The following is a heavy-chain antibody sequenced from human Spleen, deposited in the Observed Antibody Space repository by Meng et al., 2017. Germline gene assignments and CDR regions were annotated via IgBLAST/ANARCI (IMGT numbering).Heavy chain of an antibody. D-gene: IGHD4-11*01. CDR3: VPRTTYFDS. CDR2: ISSTGGAT. J-gene: IGHJ4*02. V-gene: IGHV3-23*01. CDR1: GFAFSTFG. Sequence: EVRLLESGGGLVQPGGSLRLSCAASGFAFSTFGMNWVRQAPGKGLEWVSTISSTGGATYYADSVKGRLTTSRDNSKNTLYLQMNSLRAEDTAVYYCVPRTTYFDSWGLGTLVTVSS.